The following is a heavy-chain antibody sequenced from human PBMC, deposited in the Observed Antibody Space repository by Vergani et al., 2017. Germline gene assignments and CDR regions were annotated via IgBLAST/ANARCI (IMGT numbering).Heavy chain of an antibody. CDR2: IYSGGST. CDR3: ARDILRNILTGFIPSFDY. Sequence: EVQLVESGGGLVQPGGSLRLSCAASGFTVSSNYMSWVRQAPGKGLEWVSVIYSGGSTYYADSVKGRFTISRDNSKNTLYLQMNSLRAEDTAVYYCARDILRNILTGFIPSFDYWGQGTLVTVSS. D-gene: IGHD3-9*01. CDR1: GFTVSSNY. V-gene: IGHV3-66*02. J-gene: IGHJ4*02.